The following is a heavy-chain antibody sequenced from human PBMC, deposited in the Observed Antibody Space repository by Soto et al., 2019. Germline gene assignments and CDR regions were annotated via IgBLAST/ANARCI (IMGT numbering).Heavy chain of an antibody. CDR2: IYWDDDK. CDR3: AHRLTAVAEPVFDY. J-gene: IGHJ4*02. Sequence: QITLKESGPTLVKPTQPLTLTCTFSGFSLSTSGVGVGWIRQPPGKALEWLALIYWDDDKRYSPSLKSRLTITTDPPKNQVVLTMTNMDPMDTATYYCAHRLTAVAEPVFDYWGQGTLVTVSS. V-gene: IGHV2-5*02. CDR1: GFSLSTSGVG. D-gene: IGHD6-19*01.